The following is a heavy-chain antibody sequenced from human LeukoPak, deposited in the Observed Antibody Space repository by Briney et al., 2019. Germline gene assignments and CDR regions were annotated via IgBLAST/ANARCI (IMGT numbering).Heavy chain of an antibody. CDR2: INWNGGST. Sequence: GGSLRLSCAASGFTFDDYGMSWVRQAPGKGLEWVSGINWNGGSTGYADSVKGRFTISRDNAKNSLYLQMNSLRVEDTALYYCARDYLDSSGAHYDYWGRGTLVTVSS. CDR1: GFTFDDYG. CDR3: ARDYLDSSGAHYDY. D-gene: IGHD3-22*01. J-gene: IGHJ4*02. V-gene: IGHV3-20*04.